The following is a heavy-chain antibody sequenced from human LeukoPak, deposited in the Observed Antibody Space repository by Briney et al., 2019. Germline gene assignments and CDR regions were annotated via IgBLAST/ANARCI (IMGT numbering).Heavy chain of an antibody. CDR3: ARGNVAVARNLIDF. D-gene: IGHD6-19*01. CDR1: GFTFNIYP. J-gene: IGHJ4*02. CDR2: TLYDGSST. V-gene: IGHV3-30*04. Sequence: GGSLRLSCAASGFTFNIYPMHWVRQAPGEGPEWVAVTLYDGSSTDYADSVKGRFTMSRDNAKNTLYLQMNSLRPEDTGMYYCARGNVAVARNLIDFWGQGTLVTVSS.